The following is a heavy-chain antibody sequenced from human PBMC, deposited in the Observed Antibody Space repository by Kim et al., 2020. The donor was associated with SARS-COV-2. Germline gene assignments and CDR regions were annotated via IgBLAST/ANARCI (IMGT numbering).Heavy chain of an antibody. CDR2: IYYSGST. V-gene: IGHV4-59*01. CDR1: GGSISSYY. Sequence: SETLSLTCTVSGGSISSYYWSWIRQPPGKGLEWIGYIYYSGSTNYNPSLKSRVTISVDTSKNQFSLKLSSVTAADTAVYYCARVPPFPRSGGTNMGDWYFDLWGRGTLVTVSS. D-gene: IGHD6-19*01. J-gene: IGHJ2*01. CDR3: ARVPPFPRSGGTNMGDWYFDL.